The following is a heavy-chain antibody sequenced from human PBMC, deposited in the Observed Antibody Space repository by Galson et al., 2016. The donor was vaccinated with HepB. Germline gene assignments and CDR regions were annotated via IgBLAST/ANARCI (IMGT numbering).Heavy chain of an antibody. J-gene: IGHJ2*01. V-gene: IGHV4-59*01. CDR3: ARVPPDTASGFFDL. Sequence: SETLSLTCTVSGGSISSYYWSWIRQPPGKGLEWIGFICYSGSTNYNPSLKSRVTISVDTSKNQFSLKLSSVTAADTAVYYCARVPPDTASGFFDLWGRGTLVTVSS. CDR2: ICYSGST. CDR1: GGSISSYY. D-gene: IGHD5-18*01.